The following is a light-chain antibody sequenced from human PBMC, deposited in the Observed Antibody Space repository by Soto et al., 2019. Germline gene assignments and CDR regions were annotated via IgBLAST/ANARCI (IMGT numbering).Light chain of an antibody. J-gene: IGLJ1*01. CDR1: SSDVGGYNS. V-gene: IGLV2-14*01. Sequence: LTQPASVSGSPGQSITISCTGTSSDVGGYNSVSWYQQHPGKPPKLMVYEVSNGPSGVSNRFSHSKSGNTASLTISGLQAEDEADYYCSSYSSSSSLVFGTGTKVTVL. CDR3: SSYSSSSSLV. CDR2: EVS.